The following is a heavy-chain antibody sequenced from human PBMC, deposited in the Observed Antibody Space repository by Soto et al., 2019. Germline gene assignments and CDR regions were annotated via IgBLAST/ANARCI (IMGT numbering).Heavy chain of an antibody. CDR2: IGTAGDT. CDR1: GFTFSSYD. V-gene: IGHV3-13*01. Sequence: GGSLRLSCAASGFTFSSYDMHWVRQATGKGLEWVSAIGTAGDTYYPGSVKGRFTISRENAKNSLYLQMNSLRAGDTAVYYCARVRKYSSGWTWFDPWGQGTLVTVSS. CDR3: ARVRKYSSGWTWFDP. J-gene: IGHJ5*02. D-gene: IGHD6-19*01.